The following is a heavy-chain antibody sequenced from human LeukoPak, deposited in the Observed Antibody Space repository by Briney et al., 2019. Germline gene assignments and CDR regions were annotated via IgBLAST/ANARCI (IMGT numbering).Heavy chain of an antibody. CDR3: ARHVFRTDGMDV. CDR1: GGSISSSSHY. CDR2: IYYSGST. J-gene: IGHJ6*02. D-gene: IGHD3/OR15-3a*01. Sequence: PSETLSLTCTVSGGSISSSSHYWGWIRQPPGKGLEWIGSIYYSGSTYYNPSLKSRVTISVDTSKNQFSLKLSSVTAADTAVYYCARHVFRTDGMDVWGQGTTVTVSS. V-gene: IGHV4-39*01.